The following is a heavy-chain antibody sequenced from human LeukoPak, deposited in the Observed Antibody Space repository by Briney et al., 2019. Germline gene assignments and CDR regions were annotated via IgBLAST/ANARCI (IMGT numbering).Heavy chain of an antibody. J-gene: IGHJ5*02. CDR3: ARDEKQGFDP. V-gene: IGHV4-59*01. Sequence: SETLSLTCTVSGGSISSYYWSWIRQPPGKGLEGIGYIYYSGSTNYNPSLKSRVTISVDTSKNQFSLKLSSVTAADTAVYYCARDEKQGFDPWGQGTLVTVSS. CDR1: GGSISSYY. CDR2: IYYSGST.